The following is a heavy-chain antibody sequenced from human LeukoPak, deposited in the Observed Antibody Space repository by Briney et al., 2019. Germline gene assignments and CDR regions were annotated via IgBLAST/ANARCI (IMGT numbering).Heavy chain of an antibody. D-gene: IGHD5-24*01. CDR3: ARAIGGYNYNYFDY. CDR1: GFTFSSYS. V-gene: IGHV3-21*01. J-gene: IGHJ4*02. CDR2: ISSSSSYI. Sequence: GGSLRLSCAASGFTFSSYSMNWVRQAPGKGLEWVSSISSSSSYIYYADSVKGRFTISRDNAKNSLYLQMNSLRAEDTAVYYCARAIGGYNYNYFDYWGQGTLVTVSS.